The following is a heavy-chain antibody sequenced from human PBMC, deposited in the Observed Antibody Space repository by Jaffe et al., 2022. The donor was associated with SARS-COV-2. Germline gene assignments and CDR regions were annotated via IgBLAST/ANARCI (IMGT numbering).Heavy chain of an antibody. CDR2: IYSGGST. J-gene: IGHJ6*02. Sequence: EVQLVESGGGLIQPGGSLRLSCAASGFTVSSNYMSWVRQAPGKGLEWVSVIYSGGSTYYADSVKGRFTISRDNSKNTLYLQMNSLRAEDTAVYYCASRVLRFLEWSYGMDVWGQGTTVTVSS. CDR3: ASRVLRFLEWSYGMDV. D-gene: IGHD3-3*01. V-gene: IGHV3-53*01. CDR1: GFTVSSNY.